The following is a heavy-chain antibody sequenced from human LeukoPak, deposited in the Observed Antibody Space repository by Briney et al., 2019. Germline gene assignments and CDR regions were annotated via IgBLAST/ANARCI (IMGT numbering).Heavy chain of an antibody. D-gene: IGHD4-17*01. Sequence: GGSLRLSCAASGFTFTTYWLHWVRQDPGKGLVWVSHINTDGSGTSYADSVKGRFTISRDNSKNTLYLQMNSLRAEDTAVYYCAKGLRYGDYGARGQGTLVTVSS. V-gene: IGHV3-74*01. CDR1: GFTFTTYW. J-gene: IGHJ4*02. CDR3: AKGLRYGDYGA. CDR2: INTDGSGT.